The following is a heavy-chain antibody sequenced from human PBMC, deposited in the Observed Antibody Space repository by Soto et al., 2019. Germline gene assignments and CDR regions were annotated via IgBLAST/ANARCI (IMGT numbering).Heavy chain of an antibody. CDR3: ARIKRGYSYGSIIDF. CDR2: VFYSGST. D-gene: IGHD5-12*01. V-gene: IGHV4-59*01. Sequence: SETLSLTCTVSGGSIRDYYWSWIRQPPGKGLEWIGYVFYSGSTNYNPSLKSRVTISVDTPKNIFSLKLRSVTAADTAVYYCARIKRGYSYGSIIDFWGQGARVTVSS. J-gene: IGHJ4*02. CDR1: GGSIRDYY.